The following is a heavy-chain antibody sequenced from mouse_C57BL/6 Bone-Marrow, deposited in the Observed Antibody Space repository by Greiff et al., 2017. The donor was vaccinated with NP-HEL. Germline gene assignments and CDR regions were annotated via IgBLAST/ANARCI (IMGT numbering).Heavy chain of an antibody. Sequence: LQQSGAELVRPGASVKMSCKASGYTFTSYNMHWVKQTPRQGLEWIGAIYPGNGDTSYNQKFKGKATLTVDKSSSTAYMQLSSLTSEDSAVYFCARHYYGSSSYYFDYWGQGTTLTVSS. V-gene: IGHV1-12*01. CDR2: IYPGNGDT. D-gene: IGHD1-1*01. J-gene: IGHJ2*01. CDR1: GYTFTSYN. CDR3: ARHYYGSSSYYFDY.